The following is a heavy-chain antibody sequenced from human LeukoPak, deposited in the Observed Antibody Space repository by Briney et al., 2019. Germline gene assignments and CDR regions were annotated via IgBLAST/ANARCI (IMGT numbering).Heavy chain of an antibody. D-gene: IGHD1-26*01. J-gene: IGHJ4*02. CDR1: GGIFSSYT. CDR3: TRDPPRDSWEPSWDY. CDR2: IVPSLGLT. Sequence: ASVKVSCKTSGGIFSSYTISWVRQAPGQGLEWMGRIVPSLGLTNYAQKFQGRVTVTADKSTSTAYMELSSLRSEDTGVYYCTRDPPRDSWEPSWDYWGQGTLITVSA. V-gene: IGHV1-69*04.